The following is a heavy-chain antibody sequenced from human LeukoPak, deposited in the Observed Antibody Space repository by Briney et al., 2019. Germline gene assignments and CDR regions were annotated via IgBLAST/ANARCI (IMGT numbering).Heavy chain of an antibody. V-gene: IGHV3-13*01. J-gene: IGHJ4*02. CDR2: IGTAGDT. Sequence: PGGSLRLSCAASGFTFSSYDMHWVRQATGKGLEWVSAIGTAGDTYYPGSVKGRFTISRENAKNSLYLQMNSLRAGDTAVYYCAREDILTGYVADLDYWGQGTEVTVSS. CDR1: GFTFSSYD. D-gene: IGHD3-9*01. CDR3: AREDILTGYVADLDY.